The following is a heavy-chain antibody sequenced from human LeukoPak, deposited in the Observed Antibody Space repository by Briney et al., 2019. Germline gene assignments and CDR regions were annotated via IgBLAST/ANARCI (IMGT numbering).Heavy chain of an antibody. CDR1: GGSITTNNYY. CDR3: ARQFGYSYGHFDY. V-gene: IGHV4-39*01. Sequence: SETLSLTCSVSGGSITTNNYYWGWIRQPPGKGLEWIGSIYYSGSTYYNPSLKSRVTISVDTSEHQFSLKLSSVTAADTAIYYCARQFGYSYGHFDYWGQGTQVTVSS. J-gene: IGHJ4*02. D-gene: IGHD5-18*01. CDR2: IYYSGST.